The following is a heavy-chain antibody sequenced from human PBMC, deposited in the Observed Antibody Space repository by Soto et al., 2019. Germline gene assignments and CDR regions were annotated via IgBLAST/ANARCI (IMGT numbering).Heavy chain of an antibody. V-gene: IGHV3-23*01. CDR1: GFTFSSYA. J-gene: IGHJ4*02. CDR3: AKVPPDENYYDSSGYLDY. D-gene: IGHD3-22*01. Sequence: GGSLRLSCAASGFTFSSYAMSWVRQAPGKGLEWVSAISGSGGSTYYADSVKGRFIISRDNSKNTLYLQMNSLRAEDTAVYYCAKVPPDENYYDSSGYLDYWGQGTLVTVSS. CDR2: ISGSGGST.